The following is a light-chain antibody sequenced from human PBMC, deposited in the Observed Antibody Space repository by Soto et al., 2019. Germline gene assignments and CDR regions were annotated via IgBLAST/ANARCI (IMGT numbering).Light chain of an antibody. Sequence: QLVLTQSPSASASLGASVKLTCTLSSGHSSYAIAWHQQQPEKGPRYLMKLSSDGNHSKGDGIPDRFSGSSSGAERYLTISSLQSEDEADYYCQTWDTGARVVFGGRTKLTVL. CDR3: QTWDTGARVV. J-gene: IGLJ2*01. V-gene: IGLV4-69*01. CDR1: SGHSSYA. CDR2: LSSDGNH.